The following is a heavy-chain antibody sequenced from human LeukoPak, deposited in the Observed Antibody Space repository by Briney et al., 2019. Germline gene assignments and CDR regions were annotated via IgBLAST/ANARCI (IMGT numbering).Heavy chain of an antibody. CDR1: GGSISSSNW. Sequence: SETLSLTCAVSGGSISSSNWWSWVRQPPGKGLEWIGEIYHSGSTNYNPSLKSRVTISVDKSKNQFSLKLSSVTAADTAVYYCARAYLYSNYYYYYMDVWGKGTTVTVSS. D-gene: IGHD4-11*01. CDR3: ARAYLYSNYYYYYMDV. V-gene: IGHV4-4*02. CDR2: IYHSGST. J-gene: IGHJ6*03.